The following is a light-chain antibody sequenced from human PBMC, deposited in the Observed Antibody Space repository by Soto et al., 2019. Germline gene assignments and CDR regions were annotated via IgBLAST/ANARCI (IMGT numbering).Light chain of an antibody. CDR1: QSVASH. CDR2: GAS. V-gene: IGKV3-15*01. J-gene: IGKJ5*01. CDR3: HHYNDWPSIT. Sequence: EIVMTQSPATLSVSPGESATLSCRASQSVASHLAWYQQKPGQAPRLLIFGASVRATGIPARFSGSGSGTEFVLTIDSLQSEDFAVYYCHHYNDWPSITFGQGTRLEI.